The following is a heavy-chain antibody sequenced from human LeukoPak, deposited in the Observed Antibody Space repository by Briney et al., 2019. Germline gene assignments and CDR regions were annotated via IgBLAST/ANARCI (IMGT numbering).Heavy chain of an antibody. V-gene: IGHV3-7*01. CDR2: IKQDGGAT. Sequence: PGGSLRLSCTASGFTFSDYWMTWVREAPGEGLERVANIKQDGGATYYVDSVKGGFTISRDNANNSLYLQMDNLRVEDTATYYCARWRGSTSERSDYWGQGTLVTVST. CDR3: ARWRGSTSERSDY. J-gene: IGHJ4*02. D-gene: IGHD2-2*01. CDR1: GFTFSDYW.